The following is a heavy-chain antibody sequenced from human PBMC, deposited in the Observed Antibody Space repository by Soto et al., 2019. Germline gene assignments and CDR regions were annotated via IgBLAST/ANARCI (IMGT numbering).Heavy chain of an antibody. Sequence: GASVKVSCKASGYTFTSYGISWVRQAPGQGLEWMGWISAYNGNTNYAQKLQGRVTMTTDTSTSTAYMELRSLRSDDTAVYYCARAKAPARPTSDYYYGMDVWGQGTTVTVSS. CDR2: ISAYNGNT. V-gene: IGHV1-18*04. CDR3: ARAKAPARPTSDYYYGMDV. CDR1: GYTFTSYG. J-gene: IGHJ6*02. D-gene: IGHD6-6*01.